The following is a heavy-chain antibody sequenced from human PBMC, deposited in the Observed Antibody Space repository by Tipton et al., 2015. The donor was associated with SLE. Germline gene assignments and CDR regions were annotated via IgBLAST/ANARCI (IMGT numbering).Heavy chain of an antibody. CDR3: ARDSSPPYYYYYMDV. D-gene: IGHD6-6*01. CDR2: INGDGSST. J-gene: IGHJ6*03. V-gene: IGHV3-74*01. CDR1: GFTFSSYW. Sequence: GSLRLSCAASGFTFSSYWMHWVRQAPGKGLVCVSRINGDGSSTSYADSVKGRFTISRDNAKNTLYLQMNSLRAEDTAVYYCARDSSPPYYYYYMDVWGKGTTVTVSS.